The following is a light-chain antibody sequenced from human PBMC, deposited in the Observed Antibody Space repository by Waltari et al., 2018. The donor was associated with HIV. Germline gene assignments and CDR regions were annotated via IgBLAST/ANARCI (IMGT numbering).Light chain of an antibody. CDR3: QQYDTSPWT. CDR2: DSS. Sequence: EIVLTQSPGTLSLSPGEGATLSCRASQSVSSSYLAWYQQKPGQSPSLLIYDSSSRAPGIPDRFSGSGSGTDFSLTISRLEPEDFAVYYCQQYDTSPWTFGQGTKVEIK. V-gene: IGKV3-20*01. CDR1: QSVSSSY. J-gene: IGKJ1*01.